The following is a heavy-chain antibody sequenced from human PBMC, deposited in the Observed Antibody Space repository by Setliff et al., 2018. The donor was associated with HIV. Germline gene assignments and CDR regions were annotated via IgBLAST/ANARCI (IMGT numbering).Heavy chain of an antibody. CDR2: IHPSGGST. D-gene: IGHD3-10*01. Sequence: EASVKVSCKASGYTFTSYYIHWVRQAPGQGLEWMGVIHPSGGSTSYAQSFQDRVTMTRDTSTSTVYMELSSLRSEDTAVYFCARDPAFGAFDIWGQGTMVTVSS. J-gene: IGHJ3*02. V-gene: IGHV1-46*01. CDR3: ARDPAFGAFDI. CDR1: GYTFTSYY.